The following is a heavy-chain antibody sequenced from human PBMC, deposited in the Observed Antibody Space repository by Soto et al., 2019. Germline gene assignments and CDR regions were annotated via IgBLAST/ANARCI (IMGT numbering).Heavy chain of an antibody. CDR3: ARLTVSTICYYGLDV. V-gene: IGHV5-51*01. J-gene: IGHJ6*02. D-gene: IGHD5-12*01. CDR2: IYPGDSDT. CDR1: GYSFTSYW. Sequence: PGESLKISCKGSGYSFTSYWIGWVRQMPGKGLEWMGIIYPGDSDTRYSPSFQGQVTISADKSISTAYLQWSSLKASDTAMYYCARLTVSTICYYGLDVWGQGTTVTVSS.